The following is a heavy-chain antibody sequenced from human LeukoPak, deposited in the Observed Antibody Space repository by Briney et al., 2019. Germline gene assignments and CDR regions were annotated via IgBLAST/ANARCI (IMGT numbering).Heavy chain of an antibody. D-gene: IGHD3/OR15-3a*01. CDR3: ASSRSRTYFDY. V-gene: IGHV4-59*08. CDR2: IYYSGST. CDR1: GGSISSYY. J-gene: IGHJ4*02. Sequence: SETLSLTYTVSGGSISSYYWSWIRQPPGKGLEWIGYIYYSGSTNYNPSLKSRVTISVDTSKNQFSLKLSSVTAADTAVYYCASSRSRTYFDYWGQGTLVTVSS.